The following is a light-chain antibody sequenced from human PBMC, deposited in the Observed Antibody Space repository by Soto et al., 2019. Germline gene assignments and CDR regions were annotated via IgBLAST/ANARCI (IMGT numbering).Light chain of an antibody. V-gene: IGKV1-9*01. J-gene: IGKJ3*01. Sequence: HLPQSPSSLSESVGERVTITCRASQDITRYLAWYHQRAGKAPDLLIYGASTFQSGVPSRFSGSASGTEGTLTVSILQHQDIETYHCQQAQSTPFTFGPGTTGDV. CDR2: GAS. CDR1: QDITRY. CDR3: QQAQSTPFT.